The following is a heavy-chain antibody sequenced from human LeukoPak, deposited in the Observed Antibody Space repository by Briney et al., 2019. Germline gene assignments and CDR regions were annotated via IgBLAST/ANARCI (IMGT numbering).Heavy chain of an antibody. CDR3: ARGPLGSYFQTFDY. D-gene: IGHD1-26*01. CDR1: GYTFTSYG. CDR2: ISAYNGNT. Sequence: GASVKVSCKASGYTFTSYGISWVRQAPGQGLEWMGWISAYNGNTNYAQKLQGRITMTTDTSTSTAYMELRSLRSDDTAVYYCARGPLGSYFQTFDYWGQGTLVTVSS. J-gene: IGHJ4*02. V-gene: IGHV1-18*01.